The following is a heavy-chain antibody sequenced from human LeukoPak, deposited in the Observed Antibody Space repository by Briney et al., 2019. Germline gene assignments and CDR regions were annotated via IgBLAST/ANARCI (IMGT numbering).Heavy chain of an antibody. V-gene: IGHV4-34*01. Sequence: SETLSLTCAVYGGSFSGYYWSWIRQPPGKGLEWIGEINHSGSTNYNPSLKSRVTISVDTSKNQFSLKLSSVTAADTAVYYCARGRVRAYTTLYYYYGMDVWGQGTTVTVSS. J-gene: IGHJ6*02. CDR2: INHSGST. CDR1: GGSFSGYY. D-gene: IGHD3-3*01. CDR3: ARGRVRAYTTLYYYYGMDV.